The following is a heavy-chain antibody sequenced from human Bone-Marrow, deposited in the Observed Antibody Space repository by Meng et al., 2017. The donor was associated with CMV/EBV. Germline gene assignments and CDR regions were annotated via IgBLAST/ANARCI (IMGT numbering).Heavy chain of an antibody. CDR3: ARDGDRDYWGYKGYGMDV. CDR2: IGTAGDK. D-gene: IGHD7-27*01. Sequence: GESLKISCAASGFTFSSYDMHWVRQATGKGLEWVSAIGTAGDKYYPGSVKGRFTISRENAKNSLYLQMNSLRAGDTAVYYCARDGDRDYWGYKGYGMDVWGQGTTVTVSS. J-gene: IGHJ6*02. CDR1: GFTFSSYD. V-gene: IGHV3-13*01.